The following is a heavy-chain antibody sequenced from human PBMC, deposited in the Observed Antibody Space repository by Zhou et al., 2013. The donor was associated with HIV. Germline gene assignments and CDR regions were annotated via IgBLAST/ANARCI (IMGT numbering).Heavy chain of an antibody. CDR2: IIPIFGTA. D-gene: IGHD3-3*01. J-gene: IGHJ6*03. CDR1: GGTFSSYA. CDR3: ARGGGDDFWRGYYYMDV. Sequence: QVQLVQSGAEVKKPGSSVKVSCKASGGTFSSYAISWVRQAPGQGLEWMGGIIPIFGTANYAQKFQGRVTITTDESTSTAYMELSSLRSEDTAVYYCARGGGDDFWRGYYYMDVWGKGDHGHRLL. V-gene: IGHV1-69*05.